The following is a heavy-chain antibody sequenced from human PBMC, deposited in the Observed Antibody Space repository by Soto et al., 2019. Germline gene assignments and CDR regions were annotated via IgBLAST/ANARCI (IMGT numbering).Heavy chain of an antibody. D-gene: IGHD6-13*01. CDR2: ISSNGNTM. J-gene: IGHJ5*02. CDR1: GFTVSDYY. CDR3: ARLPSSSSWYGWFDP. V-gene: IGHV3-11*01. Sequence: QVQLVESGGGLVKPGGSLRLSCAASGFTVSDYYMSGIRQAPGKGLEWVSYISSNGNTMYYADSVKGRFSISRDNAKNSLYLQMNSLRAEDTAVYYCARLPSSSSWYGWFDPWGQGTLVTVSS.